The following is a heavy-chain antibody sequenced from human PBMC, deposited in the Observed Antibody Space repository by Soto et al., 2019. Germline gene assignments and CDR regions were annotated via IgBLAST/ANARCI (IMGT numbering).Heavy chain of an antibody. CDR2: IKSKTDGGTT. CDR1: GFTFSNAW. Sequence: GGSLRLSCAASGFTFSNAWMSWVRQAPGKGLEWVGRIKSKTDGGTTDYAAPVKGSFTISKNNSKNTLYMQMNSLKTGYTAVYNCPTAITTVTTDYWGQGTLVTVSS. V-gene: IGHV3-15*01. J-gene: IGHJ4*02. CDR3: PTAITTVTTDY. D-gene: IGHD4-17*01.